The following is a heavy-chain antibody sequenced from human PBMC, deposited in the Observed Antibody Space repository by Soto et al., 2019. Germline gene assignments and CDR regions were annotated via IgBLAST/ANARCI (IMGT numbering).Heavy chain of an antibody. D-gene: IGHD6-19*01. CDR3: ARDTYGSGWHDYYYYGMDV. CDR2: TYYRSKWYN. V-gene: IGHV6-1*01. CDR1: GDSVSSNSAA. J-gene: IGHJ6*02. Sequence: QVQLQQSGPGLVKPSQTLSLTCAISGDSVSSNSAAWNWIRQSPSRGLEWLGRTYYRSKWYNDYAVSVKSRITINPDTSKNQFSLQLNSVTPEDTAVYYCARDTYGSGWHDYYYYGMDVWGQGTTVTVSS.